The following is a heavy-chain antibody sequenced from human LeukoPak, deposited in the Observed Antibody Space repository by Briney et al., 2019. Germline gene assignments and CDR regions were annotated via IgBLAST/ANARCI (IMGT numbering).Heavy chain of an antibody. J-gene: IGHJ4*02. Sequence: GGSPRLSCATSGFTFSSYAMSWVRQAPGKGLEWVSAITGSGGTTSYADSVKGRFTISRDNSKNTLYLQMNSLRAEDTAVYYCAKAKQLAASPDYWGQGTLVTVSS. D-gene: IGHD6-13*01. CDR2: ITGSGGTT. V-gene: IGHV3-23*01. CDR3: AKAKQLAASPDY. CDR1: GFTFSSYA.